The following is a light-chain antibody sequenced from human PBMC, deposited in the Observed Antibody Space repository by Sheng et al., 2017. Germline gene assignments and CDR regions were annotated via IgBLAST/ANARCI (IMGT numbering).Light chain of an antibody. CDR2: LNSDGSH. CDR1: SGHSSYA. J-gene: IGLJ2*01. V-gene: IGLV4-69*01. Sequence: QLVLTQSPSASASLGASVKLTCTLSSGHSSYAIAWHQQQPEKGPRYLMKLNSDGSHRKGDGXPDRFSGSSSGAERYLTISSLQSEDEADYYCQTWGTAVVFGGGTKLTVL. CDR3: QTWGTAVV.